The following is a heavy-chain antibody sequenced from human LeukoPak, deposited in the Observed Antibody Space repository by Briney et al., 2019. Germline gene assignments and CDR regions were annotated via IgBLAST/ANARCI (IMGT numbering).Heavy chain of an antibody. J-gene: IGHJ5*01. CDR1: GFPFTYNY. V-gene: IGHV3-53*01. CDR3: ARGTRQVGSRWFDS. D-gene: IGHD1-26*01. Sequence: GGSLRLSCAASGFPFTYNYMSWVRQAPGKGLEWVSVINIGGTTYYADSVKGRFTISRDNSNNTLYLQMNSLRADDTAVYYCARGTRQVGSRWFDSWGQGTLVTVSS. CDR2: INIGGTT.